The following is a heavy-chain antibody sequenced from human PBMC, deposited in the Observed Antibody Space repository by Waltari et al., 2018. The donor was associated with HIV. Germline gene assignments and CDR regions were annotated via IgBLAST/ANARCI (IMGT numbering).Heavy chain of an antibody. CDR2: ISGSGGST. CDR3: AKCLGGSYSFDY. D-gene: IGHD1-26*01. Sequence: EVQLLESGGGLVQPGGSLRLSCAASGFTFSSYAMSWVRQAPGKGLGCVSAISGSGGSTYYADSVKGRFTISRDNSKNTLDLQMNSLRAEDTAVHYCAKCLGGSYSFDYWGQGTLVTVSS. CDR1: GFTFSSYA. J-gene: IGHJ4*02. V-gene: IGHV3-23*01.